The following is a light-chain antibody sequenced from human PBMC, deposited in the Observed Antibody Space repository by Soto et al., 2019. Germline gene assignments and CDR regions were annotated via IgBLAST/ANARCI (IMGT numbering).Light chain of an antibody. Sequence: IMMTQSPATLSVSPGEGATLSCRASQSVGSNLAWYQQKPGQSPRLLIYGASTRATGIPARFSGSGSGTEFTLTISSLQSEDFAVYYCQQYNDRPPWTFGQGTKVEFK. CDR2: GAS. J-gene: IGKJ1*01. V-gene: IGKV3-15*01. CDR1: QSVGSN. CDR3: QQYNDRPPWT.